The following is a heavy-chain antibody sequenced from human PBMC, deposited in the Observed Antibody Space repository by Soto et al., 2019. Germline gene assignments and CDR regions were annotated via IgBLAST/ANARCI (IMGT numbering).Heavy chain of an antibody. V-gene: IGHV1-18*01. CDR2: ISAYNGDT. J-gene: IGHJ5*02. CDR1: GFTFSMNG. CDR3: ARDSGLYSSSDWLDP. D-gene: IGHD6-6*01. Sequence: GASVKVSCKASGFTFSMNGIGWVRQAPGQGLEWMGWISAYNGDTNYAQNLQGRVTMTTDTSTSTAYMELRSLRSDDTAVYYCARDSGLYSSSDWLDPWGQGTLVTVSS.